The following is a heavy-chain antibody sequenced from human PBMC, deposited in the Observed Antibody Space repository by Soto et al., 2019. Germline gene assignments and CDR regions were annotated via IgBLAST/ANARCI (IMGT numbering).Heavy chain of an antibody. V-gene: IGHV3-23*01. D-gene: IGHD6-19*01. CDR3: AKPRDSSGWSFDY. CDR2: ISGSGGSA. J-gene: IGHJ4*02. CDR1: GFTFSSYA. Sequence: GGSLRLSCAASGFTFSSYAMSWVRQAPGKGLEWVSAISGSGGSAYYADSVKGRFTISRDNSKNTLYLQMNSLRAEDTAVYYCAKPRDSSGWSFDYWGQGTLVTVSS.